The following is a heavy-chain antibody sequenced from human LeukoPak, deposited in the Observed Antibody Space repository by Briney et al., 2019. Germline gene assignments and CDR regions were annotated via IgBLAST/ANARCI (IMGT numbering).Heavy chain of an antibody. J-gene: IGHJ5*02. Sequence: SETLSLTCTVSGYSISSGYYWGWIRQPPGKGLEWIGYIYYSGSTNYNPSLKSRVTISLDTSKNQFSLKLSSVTAADTAVYYCARVQLEPGWFDPWGQGTLVTVSS. D-gene: IGHD1-1*01. V-gene: IGHV4-61*01. CDR1: GYSISSGYY. CDR3: ARVQLEPGWFDP. CDR2: IYYSGST.